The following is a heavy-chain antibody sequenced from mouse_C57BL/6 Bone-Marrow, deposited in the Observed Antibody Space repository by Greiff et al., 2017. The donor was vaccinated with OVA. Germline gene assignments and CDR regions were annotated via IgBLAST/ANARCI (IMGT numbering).Heavy chain of an antibody. V-gene: IGHV1-80*01. CDR1: GYAFSSYW. J-gene: IGHJ1*03. CDR2: IYPGDGDT. Sequence: VKLQQSGAELVKPGASVKISCKASGYAFSSYWMNWVKQRPGKGLEWIGQIYPGDGDTNYNGKFKGKATLTADKSSSTAYMQLSSLTSEDSAVYFGARWGRSTYWYFDVWGTGTTVTVSS. CDR3: ARWGRSTYWYFDV. D-gene: IGHD5-1*01.